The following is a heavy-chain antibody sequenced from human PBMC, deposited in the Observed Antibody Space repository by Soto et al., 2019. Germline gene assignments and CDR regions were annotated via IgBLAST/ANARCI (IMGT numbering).Heavy chain of an antibody. CDR3: ARALGYTYGHLPIDY. D-gene: IGHD5-18*01. V-gene: IGHV4-34*01. Sequence: QVQLQQWGAGLLKPSETLSLTCAVYGGSFSGYYWSWIRQPPGKGLEWIGEINRSGSANYNPSLKSRVTISVDTSKNQFSLNLNSVTAADTAVYYCARALGYTYGHLPIDYWGQGTLLTVSS. CDR1: GGSFSGYY. J-gene: IGHJ4*02. CDR2: INRSGSA.